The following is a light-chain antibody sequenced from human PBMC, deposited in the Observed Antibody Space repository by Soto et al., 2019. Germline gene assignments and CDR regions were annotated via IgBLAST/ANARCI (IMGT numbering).Light chain of an antibody. CDR2: INN. CDR3: AAWDDSLNGLVV. J-gene: IGLJ7*01. CDR1: SSNIGRYT. Sequence: QSVLTQPPSASGTPGQRVTISCTGSSSNIGRYTVNWYQQLPGTAPKLLIYINNQRPSGVPDRFSGSKSGTSASLAISGLQSEDEADYYCAAWDDSLNGLVVFGGGTQLTVL. V-gene: IGLV1-44*01.